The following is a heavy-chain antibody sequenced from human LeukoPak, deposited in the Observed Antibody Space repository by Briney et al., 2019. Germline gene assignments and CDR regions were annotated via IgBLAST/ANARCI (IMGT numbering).Heavy chain of an antibody. CDR1: GSTFSGYY. V-gene: IGHV1-46*01. CDR2: INPSDGST. Sequence: ASVKVSCKASGSTFSGYYMQWVRQAPGEGLEWMGIINPSDGSTKYAQKFQGRVTMTGDTSTNTVYMELSSLRSEDTALYYCARDGLQTRYSWNDEGRKNWFDPWGQGTLVTVSS. D-gene: IGHD1-1*01. CDR3: ARDGLQTRYSWNDEGRKNWFDP. J-gene: IGHJ5*02.